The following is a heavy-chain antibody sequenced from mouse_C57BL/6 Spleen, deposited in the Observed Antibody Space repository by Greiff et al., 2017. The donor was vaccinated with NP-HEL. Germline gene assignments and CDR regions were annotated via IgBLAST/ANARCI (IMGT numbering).Heavy chain of an antibody. V-gene: IGHV5-9-1*02. Sequence: EVKLQESGEGLVKPGGSLKLSCAASGGTCSSYAMSWVRQTPEKRREWVAYISSGGDYIYYADTVKGRFTISRDNARNTLYLQMSSLKSEDTAMYYCTRDRGIGYDYVFAYWGQGTLVTVSA. CDR3: TRDRGIGYDYVFAY. CDR1: GGTCSSYA. J-gene: IGHJ3*01. CDR2: ISSGGDYI. D-gene: IGHD2-4*01.